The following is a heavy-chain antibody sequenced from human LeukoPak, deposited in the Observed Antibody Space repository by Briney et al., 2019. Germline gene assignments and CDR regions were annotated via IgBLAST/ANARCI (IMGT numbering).Heavy chain of an antibody. D-gene: IGHD3-10*01. CDR2: IYYSGST. CDR1: GGSISSSSYY. J-gene: IGHJ6*03. Sequence: SETLSLTCTVSGGSISSSSYYWGWIRQPPGKGLEWIGSIYYSGSTYYNPSLRSRVTISVDTSKNQFSLKLSSVTAADTAVYYCARLTKNDSGSFRFGKKKRGYMDVWGKGTTVTISS. V-gene: IGHV4-39*01. CDR3: ARLTKNDSGSFRFGKKKRGYMDV.